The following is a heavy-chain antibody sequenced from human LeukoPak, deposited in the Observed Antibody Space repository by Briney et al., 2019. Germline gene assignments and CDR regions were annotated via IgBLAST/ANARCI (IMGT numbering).Heavy chain of an antibody. D-gene: IGHD6-13*01. CDR2: ISRVISTV. CDR1: GFTFNTYS. CDR3: ARGSSWLDY. J-gene: IGHJ4*02. Sequence: GGSLRLTCAASGFTFNTYSMNWVRQAPGKGLEWVSFISRVISTVYYADSVKGRFTISRDNAKNSMYLQMNSLRVEDTAVYYCARGSSWLDYWGQGILVTVSS. V-gene: IGHV3-48*01.